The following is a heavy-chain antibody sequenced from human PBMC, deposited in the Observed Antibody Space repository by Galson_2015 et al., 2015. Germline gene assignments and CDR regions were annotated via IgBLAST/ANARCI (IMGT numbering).Heavy chain of an antibody. V-gene: IGHV1-46*01. J-gene: IGHJ4*02. CDR1: GYTFTSYY. CDR2: INPSGGST. CDR3: ARDTSADYYGSGRGEFDY. D-gene: IGHD3-10*01. Sequence: SVKVSCKASGYTFTSYYMHWVRQAPGQGLEWMGIINPSGGSTSYAQKFQGRVTMTRDTSTSTVYMELSSLRSEDTAVYYCARDTSADYYGSGRGEFDYWGQGTLVTVSS.